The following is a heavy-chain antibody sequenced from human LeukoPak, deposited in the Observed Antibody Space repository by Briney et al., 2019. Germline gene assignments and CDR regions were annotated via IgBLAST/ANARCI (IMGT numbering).Heavy chain of an antibody. CDR1: GFTFDDYA. V-gene: IGHV3-9*03. D-gene: IGHD3-22*01. J-gene: IGHJ4*02. CDR3: AKGENSSGYTHFDY. CDR2: ISWNSGSI. Sequence: QPGRSLRLSCAASGFTFDDYAMHWVRQAPGKGLEWVSGISWNSGSIGYADSVKGRFTISRDNAKNSLYLQMNSLRAEDMALYYCAKGENSSGYTHFDYWGQGTLVTVSS.